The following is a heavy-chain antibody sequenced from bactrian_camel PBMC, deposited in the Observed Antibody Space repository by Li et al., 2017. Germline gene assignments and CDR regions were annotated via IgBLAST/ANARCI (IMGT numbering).Heavy chain of an antibody. Sequence: QLVESGGGSVQAGGSLNISCGVSGYTTTTSRMGWFRQAPGKEREGVAVITRIDGGTQYADSVKGRFIISQDMAKNTLYLQMDSLKPEDTAMYYCAADRTWFQCTLETISTGRGGRGTQVTVS. CDR2: ITRIDGGT. CDR3: AADRTWFQCTLETISTGR. V-gene: IGHV3-3*01. CDR1: GYTTTTSR. D-gene: IGHD4*01. J-gene: IGHJ4*01.